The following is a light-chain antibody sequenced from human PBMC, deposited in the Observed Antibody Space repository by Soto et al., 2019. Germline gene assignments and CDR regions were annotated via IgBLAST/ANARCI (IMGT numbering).Light chain of an antibody. J-gene: IGKJ1*01. CDR3: QQSYSSPRT. Sequence: DIEMTQSPSSLSAFVGDRVTITCRASQSISTFLSWYQQKPGKAPKLLIYAISTLHRGVPSRFSASGSGTEFTLTISSLQPEDFAIYYCQQSYSSPRTFGQGTKVEI. V-gene: IGKV1-39*01. CDR1: QSISTF. CDR2: AIS.